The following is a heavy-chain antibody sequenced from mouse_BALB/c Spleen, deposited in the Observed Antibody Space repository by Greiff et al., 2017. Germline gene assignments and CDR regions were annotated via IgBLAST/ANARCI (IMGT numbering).Heavy chain of an antibody. CDR2: IYPGNSDT. CDR3: TKGNYYGSSYRYFDV. V-gene: IGHV1-5*01. CDR1: GYTFTSYW. Sequence: VQLKQSGTVLARPGASVKMSCKASGYTFTSYWMHWVKQRPGQGLEWIGAIYPGNSDTSYNQKFKGKAKLTAVTSTSTAYMELSSLTNEDSAVYYCTKGNYYGSSYRYFDVWGAGTTVTVSS. J-gene: IGHJ1*01. D-gene: IGHD1-1*01.